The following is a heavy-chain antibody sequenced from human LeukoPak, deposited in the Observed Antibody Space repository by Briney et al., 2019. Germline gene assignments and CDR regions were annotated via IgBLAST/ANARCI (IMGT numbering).Heavy chain of an antibody. CDR1: GFTFSSYW. V-gene: IGHV3-7*03. Sequence: GGSLRLSCAASGFTFSSYWMSWVRQAPGKGLEWVANIKQDGSEKYYVDSVKGRFTISRDNSKNTLFLQMNSLRAEDTAVYYCAKDRLLVFGQYYHYGMDVWGQGTTVTVSS. D-gene: IGHD3/OR15-3a*01. CDR2: IKQDGSEK. CDR3: AKDRLLVFGQYYHYGMDV. J-gene: IGHJ6*02.